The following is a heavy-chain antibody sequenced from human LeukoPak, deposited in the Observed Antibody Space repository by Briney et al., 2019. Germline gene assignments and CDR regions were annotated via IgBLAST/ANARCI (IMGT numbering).Heavy chain of an antibody. V-gene: IGHV4-59*13. J-gene: IGHJ4*02. Sequence: SETLSLTCTVSGGSISSYYWSWIRQPPGKGVEWIGYIYYSGSTNYNPSLKSRVTISVDTSKNQFSLKLRSVTAADTAVYYCAREQWGTGFDNWGQGTLVTVSS. D-gene: IGHD1-1*01. CDR2: IYYSGST. CDR3: AREQWGTGFDN. CDR1: GGSISSYY.